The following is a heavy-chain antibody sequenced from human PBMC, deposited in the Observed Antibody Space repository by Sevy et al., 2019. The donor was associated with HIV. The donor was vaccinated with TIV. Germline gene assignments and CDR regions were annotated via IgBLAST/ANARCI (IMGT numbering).Heavy chain of an antibody. J-gene: IGHJ4*02. CDR1: GFSLNNYW. CDR3: VKAIAKDGSF. Sequence: GGSLRLSCVASGFSLNNYWMNWVRQAPGKGLEWVANINQDGSVKYYVDSVRGRFTISRDNARNLVFLQMSSLRVDDSALYYCVKAIAKDGSFWGQGTLVTVCS. V-gene: IGHV3-7*01. CDR2: INQDGSVK. D-gene: IGHD6-13*01.